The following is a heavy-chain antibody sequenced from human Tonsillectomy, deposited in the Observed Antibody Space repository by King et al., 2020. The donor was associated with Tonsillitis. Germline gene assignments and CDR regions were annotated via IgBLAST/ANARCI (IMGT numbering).Heavy chain of an antibody. J-gene: IGHJ5*02. CDR3: ARMYYYGSGSYYSWFDP. CDR2: IYHSGRT. Sequence: LQLQESGSGLVKPSQTLSLTCAVSGGSISSGGYSWSWIRQPPGKGLEWIGYIYHSGRTYYNPPLKSRVTISLDRSKNQFSLKLSSVTAADTAVYYCARMYYYGSGSYYSWFDPWGQGTLVTVSS. CDR1: GGSISSGGYS. D-gene: IGHD3-10*01. V-gene: IGHV4-30-2*01.